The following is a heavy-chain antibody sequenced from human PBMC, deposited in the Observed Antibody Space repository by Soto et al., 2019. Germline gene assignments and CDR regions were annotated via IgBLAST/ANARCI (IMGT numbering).Heavy chain of an antibody. CDR1: GFNFRDWG. CDR3: AKMLESSWIDY. J-gene: IGHJ4*02. CDR2: IWRDGSEK. V-gene: IGHV3-33*03. D-gene: IGHD6-13*01. Sequence: PGGSLRLSCAASGFNFRDWGMHWVRQAPGKGPEWVAIIWRDGSEKYYADSVKGRFTISRDNSRNTLYLQMNSLRAEDTAVYYCAKMLESSWIDYWGQGTLVTVSS.